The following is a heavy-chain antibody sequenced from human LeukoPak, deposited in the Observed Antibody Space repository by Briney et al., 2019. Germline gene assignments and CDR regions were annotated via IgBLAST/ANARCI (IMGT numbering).Heavy chain of an antibody. CDR3: AKSRWETYAVHAFDI. Sequence: PGGSLRLSCAASGFTFNNYAMTWVRQAPGKGLEWVSAISGGDSTYNADSVKGRFTISRDNSKNALYLQMNSLRAEDTAVYYCAKSRWETYAVHAFDIWGQGTMVTVSS. CDR1: GFTFNNYA. J-gene: IGHJ3*02. V-gene: IGHV3-23*01. D-gene: IGHD1-26*01. CDR2: ISGGDST.